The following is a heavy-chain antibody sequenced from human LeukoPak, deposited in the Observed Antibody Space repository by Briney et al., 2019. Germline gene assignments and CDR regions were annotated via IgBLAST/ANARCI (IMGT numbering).Heavy chain of an antibody. CDR1: GFTFSSYG. CDR3: AGDSSGYPADY. V-gene: IGHV3-30*03. Sequence: GGSLRLSCAASGFTFSSYGMHWVRQAPGKGLEWVAVISYDGSKKYYADSVKGRFTISRDNSKNTLYLQMNSLRAEDMAVYYCAGDSSGYPADYWGQGTLVTVSS. D-gene: IGHD3-22*01. CDR2: ISYDGSKK. J-gene: IGHJ4*02.